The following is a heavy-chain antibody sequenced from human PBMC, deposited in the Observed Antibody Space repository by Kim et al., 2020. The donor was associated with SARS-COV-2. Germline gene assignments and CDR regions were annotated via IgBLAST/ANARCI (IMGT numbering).Heavy chain of an antibody. Sequence: GGSLRLSCAASGFTFNSYAMNWVRQAPGKGLEWVSSISGNDGSTYYADAVKGRFTISRDSFKNTLYLQMNSLQTDDTAVYYCAKAIGVFYFGQ. CDR3: AKAIGVFY. CDR1: GFTFNSYA. CDR2: ISGNDGST. V-gene: IGHV3-23*01. J-gene: IGHJ4*02.